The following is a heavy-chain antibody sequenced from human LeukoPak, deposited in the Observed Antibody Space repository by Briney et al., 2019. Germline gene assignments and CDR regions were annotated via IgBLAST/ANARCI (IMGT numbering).Heavy chain of an antibody. Sequence: ASVKVSCKASGYTFTSYYMHWVRQAPGQGLEWMGIINPSGGSTSYAQKFQGRVTMTRDTSTSTVYMELSSLRSEDTAVYYCARANPRGSIAAPSGTFDIWGQGTMVTVSS. CDR3: ARANPRGSIAAPSGTFDI. J-gene: IGHJ3*02. CDR1: GYTFTSYY. CDR2: INPSGGST. V-gene: IGHV1-46*01. D-gene: IGHD6-6*01.